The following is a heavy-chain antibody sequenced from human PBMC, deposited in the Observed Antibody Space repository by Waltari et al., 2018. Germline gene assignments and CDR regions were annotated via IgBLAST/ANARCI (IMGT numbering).Heavy chain of an antibody. CDR3: ARLFNHYIDV. J-gene: IGHJ6*03. V-gene: IGHV4-39*01. CDR2: VHYTGNP. Sequence: QLQLQESGPGLVKSSETLSLICSVSGGSLSNNNVYWGWIRQTPGKGLEWIGSVHYTGNPYYNPPLKHRVTISVDSSKNEFSLRLRSVTASDTAVYYCARLFNHYIDVWGRGTAVTVSS. CDR1: GGSLSNNNVY.